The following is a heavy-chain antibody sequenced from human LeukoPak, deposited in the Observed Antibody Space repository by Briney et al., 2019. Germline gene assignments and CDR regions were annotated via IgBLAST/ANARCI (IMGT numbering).Heavy chain of an antibody. J-gene: IGHJ4*02. CDR1: GFTFSSYA. V-gene: IGHV3-23*01. CDR2: ISGSGGST. Sequence: GGSLRLSCAASGFTFSSYAMSWVRQAPGKGLEWVSAISGSGGSTYYADSVKGRFTISRDNSKNTLYLQMNSLRAEDTALYYCAKDRIIVLPPAIAPVDYWGQGTLVTVSS. CDR3: AKDRIIVLPPAIAPVDY. D-gene: IGHD2-2*01.